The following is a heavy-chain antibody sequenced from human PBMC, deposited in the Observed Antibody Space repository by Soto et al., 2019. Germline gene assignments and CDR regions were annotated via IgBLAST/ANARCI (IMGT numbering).Heavy chain of an antibody. CDR3: ERGTGLSKTGRSQIDP. D-gene: IGHD1-1*01. CDR2: IIPRFGTT. Sequence: SVKVSCKASGDSFSKYTVNWVRQAPRQGLEWMGGIIPRFGTTNYAPTLQDRVTITADESMNTVYMELSSLRSEDTALYYCERGTGLSKTGRSQIDPWGQGTLVTVSS. J-gene: IGHJ5*02. V-gene: IGHV1-69*13. CDR1: GDSFSKYT.